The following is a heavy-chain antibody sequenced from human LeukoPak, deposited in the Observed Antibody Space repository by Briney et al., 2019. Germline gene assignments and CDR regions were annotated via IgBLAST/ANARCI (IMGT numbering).Heavy chain of an antibody. D-gene: IGHD3-22*01. J-gene: IGHJ4*02. V-gene: IGHV3-21*01. Sequence: GGSLRLSCAASGLTFSSYSMNWVRQAPGKGLEWVSSISSSSGYMYYADSVKGRFTISRDNAKNSLYLQMNSLRAEDTALYYCARGGGFISMIVVVTDFDYWGQGTLVTVSS. CDR2: ISSSSGYM. CDR3: ARGGGFISMIVVVTDFDY. CDR1: GLTFSSYS.